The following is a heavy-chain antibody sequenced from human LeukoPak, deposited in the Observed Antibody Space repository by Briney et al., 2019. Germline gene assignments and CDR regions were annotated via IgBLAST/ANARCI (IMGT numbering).Heavy chain of an antibody. V-gene: IGHV3-30*04. Sequence: GGSLRLSCAASGFTFSSYAMHWVRQAPGKGLEWVAVITYDGSNKYYADSVKGRFTISRDNSKNTLYLQMNILRAEDTAVYYCARGDSSSWYSPFDYWGQGTLVTVSS. CDR1: GFTFSSYA. J-gene: IGHJ4*02. D-gene: IGHD6-13*01. CDR2: ITYDGSNK. CDR3: ARGDSSSWYSPFDY.